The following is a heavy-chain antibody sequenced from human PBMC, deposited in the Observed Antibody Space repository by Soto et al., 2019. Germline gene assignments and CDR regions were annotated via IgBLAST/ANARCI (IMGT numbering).Heavy chain of an antibody. CDR3: ARGSITMVRGVNWFDS. CDR1: GFTFSSYS. D-gene: IGHD3-10*01. Sequence: GGSLRLSCAASGFTFSSYSMNWVRQAPGKGLEWVSYISSSSSTIYYADSVKGRFTISRDNAKNSLYLQMNSLRAEDTAVYYCARGSITMVRGVNWFDSWGQGTLVTVSS. CDR2: ISSSSSTI. J-gene: IGHJ5*01. V-gene: IGHV3-48*01.